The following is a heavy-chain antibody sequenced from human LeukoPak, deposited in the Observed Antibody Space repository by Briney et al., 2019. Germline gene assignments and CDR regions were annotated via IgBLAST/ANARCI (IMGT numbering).Heavy chain of an antibody. CDR2: ISYSGST. Sequence: SETLSLTCTVSGGSISSYYWSWFRQPPGKGLGWIGYISYSGSTKYNPSLKSRVTISVDTSKNQFSLKLSSVTAADTAVYYCAGLGAIQADASDIWGQGTMVTVSS. CDR3: AGLGAIQADASDI. J-gene: IGHJ3*02. V-gene: IGHV4-59*08. CDR1: GGSISSYY. D-gene: IGHD1-26*01.